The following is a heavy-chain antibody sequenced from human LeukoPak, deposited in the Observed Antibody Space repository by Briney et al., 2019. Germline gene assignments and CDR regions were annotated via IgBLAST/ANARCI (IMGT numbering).Heavy chain of an antibody. J-gene: IGHJ4*02. CDR1: GYTFTTYY. CDR3: ATDIPSGWSLY. Sequence: GASVKVSCKASGYTFTTYYLHWVRQAPGQGLEWMAWINPNSGGTKYAQKFQGGVTLTRDTSISTAYMELSRLMFDDTAVYYCATDIPSGWSLYWGQGTLVTVSS. V-gene: IGHV1-2*02. CDR2: INPNSGGT. D-gene: IGHD6-19*01.